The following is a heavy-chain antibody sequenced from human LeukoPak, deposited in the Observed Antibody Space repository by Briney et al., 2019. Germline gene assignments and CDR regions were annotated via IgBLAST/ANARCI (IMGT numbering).Heavy chain of an antibody. J-gene: IGHJ3*02. V-gene: IGHV3-30*04. CDR2: ISYDGSNK. Sequence: PGGSLRLSCAASGFTFSSYAMHWVRQAPGKGLEWVAVISYDGSNKYYEDSVKGRFTITRDNSKNTLYLQMNSLRAEDTAVYYCAREASDYAFDIWGQGTMVTVSS. CDR1: GFTFSSYA. CDR3: AREASDYAFDI. D-gene: IGHD6-6*01.